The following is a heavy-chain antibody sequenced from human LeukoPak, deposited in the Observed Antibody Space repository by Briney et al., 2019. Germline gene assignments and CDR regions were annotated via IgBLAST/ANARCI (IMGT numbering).Heavy chain of an antibody. J-gene: IGHJ4*02. CDR3: TTRESSSWYGINY. V-gene: IGHV3-73*01. Sequence: PGGSLRLSCAASGFTFSGSAMHWVRQASGKGLEWVGRIRSKANSYATAYAASVKGRFTISRDDSKNTAYLQMNSLKTEDTAVYYCTTRESSSWYGINYWGQGTLVTVSS. CDR2: IRSKANSYAT. D-gene: IGHD6-13*01. CDR1: GFTFSGSA.